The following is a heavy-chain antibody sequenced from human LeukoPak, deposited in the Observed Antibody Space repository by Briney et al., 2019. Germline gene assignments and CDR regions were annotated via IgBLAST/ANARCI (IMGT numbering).Heavy chain of an antibody. CDR2: ISSKSNYR. J-gene: IGHJ4*02. CDR3: AKENTKTPIRPGEATVTKGYFDY. CDR1: GFIFSNYS. Sequence: GGSLRLSCAASGFIFSNYSMNWVRQAPGKGLEWVSSISSKSNYRYYADSVKGRFTISRDNAKNSVYLQMSSLRAEDTAVYYCAKENTKTPIRPGEATVTKGYFDYWGQGTLVTVSS. V-gene: IGHV3-21*04. D-gene: IGHD4-17*01.